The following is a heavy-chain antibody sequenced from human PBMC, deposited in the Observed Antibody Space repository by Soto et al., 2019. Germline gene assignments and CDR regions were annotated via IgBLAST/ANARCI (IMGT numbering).Heavy chain of an antibody. CDR3: AKGRTYYYDSSGYRNWFDP. J-gene: IGHJ5*02. CDR2: ISGSGGST. Sequence: GGSLRLSCAASGFTFSSYAMSWVRQAPGKGLEWVSAISGSGGSTYYADSVKGRFTISRDNSKNTLYLQMNSLRAEDTAVYYCAKGRTYYYDSSGYRNWFDPWGQGTLVTVSS. D-gene: IGHD3-22*01. V-gene: IGHV3-23*01. CDR1: GFTFSSYA.